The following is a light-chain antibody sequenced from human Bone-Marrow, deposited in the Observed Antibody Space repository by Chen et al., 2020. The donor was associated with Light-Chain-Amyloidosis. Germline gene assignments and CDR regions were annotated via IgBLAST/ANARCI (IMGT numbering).Light chain of an antibody. V-gene: IGKV3-20*01. CDR3: QHFVPSAPVT. J-gene: IGKJ5*01. CDR2: GPS. CDR1: PSITASY. Sequence: EIVLTQSPGTLSLSPGERATLSCRASPSITASYFAWYQQKPGQAPRLLMFGPSNRATGIPDRCSGSGSGADFTLTISRLEPEDFAVYYCQHFVPSAPVTFGQGIRLEIK.